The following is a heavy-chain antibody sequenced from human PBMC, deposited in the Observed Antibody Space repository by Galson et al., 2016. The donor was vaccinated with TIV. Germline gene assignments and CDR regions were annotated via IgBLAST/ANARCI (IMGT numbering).Heavy chain of an antibody. CDR2: VYPGNSHT. V-gene: IGHV5-51*03. CDR3: ARHDSSDFSNWYFTL. D-gene: IGHD3-22*01. J-gene: IGHJ2*01. CDR1: GYPFSGYY. Sequence: QSGAEVTKPGESLKISCRGSGYPFSGYYIGWVRQVPGKGLEWMGIVYPGNSHTVYSPSFEGQVTISADKSTSTAYLQWSSLKASDTALYYGARHDSSDFSNWYFTLWGRGILVTVSS.